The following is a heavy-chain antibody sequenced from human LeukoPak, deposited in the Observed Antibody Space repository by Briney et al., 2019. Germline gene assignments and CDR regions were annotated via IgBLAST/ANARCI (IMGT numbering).Heavy chain of an antibody. D-gene: IGHD5-18*01. CDR1: GGSFSGYY. CDR2: IYYSGST. V-gene: IGHV4-59*01. Sequence: SETLSLTCAVYGGSFSGYYWSWIRQPPGKGLEWIGYIYYSGSTNYNPSLKSRVTISVDTSKNQFSLKLSSVTAADTAVYYCARAGYTAGTYYFDYWGQGTLVTVSS. J-gene: IGHJ4*02. CDR3: ARAGYTAGTYYFDY.